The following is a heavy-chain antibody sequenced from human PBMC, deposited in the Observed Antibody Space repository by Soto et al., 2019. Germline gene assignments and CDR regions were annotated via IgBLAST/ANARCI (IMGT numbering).Heavy chain of an antibody. V-gene: IGHV4-59*01. J-gene: IGHJ6*03. CDR2: IYYSGST. Sequence: QVQLQESGPGLVKPSETLSLTCTVSGGSISSYYWSWIRQPPGKGLGWIGYIYYSGSTNYNPSLKSRVTISVDTSKNQFSLKLSSVTAADTAVYYCARAPLYYMDVWGKGTTVTVSS. CDR3: ARAPLYYMDV. CDR1: GGSISSYY.